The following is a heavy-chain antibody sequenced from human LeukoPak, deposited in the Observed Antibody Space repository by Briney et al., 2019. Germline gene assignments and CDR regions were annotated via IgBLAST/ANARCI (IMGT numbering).Heavy chain of an antibody. V-gene: IGHV3-33*01. CDR3: ARRSAVGTHGMDV. J-gene: IGHJ6*04. CDR1: GFTFSNYS. D-gene: IGHD6-13*01. CDR2: IWYDGSNE. Sequence: GRSLTLSCAASGFTFSNYSMQWVRQAPGRGREWVAVIWYDGSNENYADTVKGRFTISRDNSKNMLNLQVNSLRAEDTAVYYCARRSAVGTHGMDVWGKGTTVTVSP.